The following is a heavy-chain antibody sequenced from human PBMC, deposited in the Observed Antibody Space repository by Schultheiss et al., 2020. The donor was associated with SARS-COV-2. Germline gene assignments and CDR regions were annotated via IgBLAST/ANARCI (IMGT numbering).Heavy chain of an antibody. D-gene: IGHD5-12*01. CDR3: ARWGYSGYKGNWFDP. CDR1: GGSFSGYS. J-gene: IGHJ5*02. Sequence: SETLSLTCAVYGGSFSGYSWSWIRQPPGKGLEWIGYIYHSGSTYYNPSLKSRVTISVDRSKNQFSLKLSSVTAADTAVYYCARWGYSGYKGNWFDPWGQGTLVTVSS. CDR2: IYHSGST. V-gene: IGHV4-30-2*01.